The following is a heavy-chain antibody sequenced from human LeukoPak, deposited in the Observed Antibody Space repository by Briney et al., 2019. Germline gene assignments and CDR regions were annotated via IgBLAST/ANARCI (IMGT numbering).Heavy chain of an antibody. CDR1: GYTFTGYY. V-gene: IGHV1-2*02. CDR2: INPNSGGT. Sequence: ASVKVSCKASGYTFTGYYMHWVRQAPGQGLEWMGWINPNSGGTNYAQKFQGRVTMTRDTSISTAYMELSRLRSDDTAVYYCARGDPGIAAAGEYYYYYMDVWGKGTTVTVSS. D-gene: IGHD6-13*01. J-gene: IGHJ6*03. CDR3: ARGDPGIAAAGEYYYYYMDV.